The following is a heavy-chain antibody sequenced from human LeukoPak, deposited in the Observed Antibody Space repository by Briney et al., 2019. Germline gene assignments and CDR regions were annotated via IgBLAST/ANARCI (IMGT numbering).Heavy chain of an antibody. Sequence: KTSETLSLTCTVSGGSISSYYWSWIRQPPGEGLEWIGYIYYSGSTNYNPSLKSRVTISVDTSKNQFSLKLSSVTAADTAVYYCARTVRSGYDFWSGSLSFDPWGQGTLVTVSS. D-gene: IGHD3-3*01. CDR1: GGSISSYY. V-gene: IGHV4-59*08. J-gene: IGHJ5*02. CDR3: ARTVRSGYDFWSGSLSFDP. CDR2: IYYSGST.